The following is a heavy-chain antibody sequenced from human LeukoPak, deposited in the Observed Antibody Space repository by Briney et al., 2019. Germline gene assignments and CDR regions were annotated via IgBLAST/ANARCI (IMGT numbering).Heavy chain of an antibody. CDR3: AATVTGHYYYYYGMDV. D-gene: IGHD4-17*01. CDR2: INAGNGNT. J-gene: IGHJ6*02. Sequence: ASVTVSCKASGYTFTSYAMHWVRQAPGQRLEWMGWINAGNGNTKYSQKFQGRVTITRDTSASTAYMELSSLRSEDTAVYYCAATVTGHYYYYYGMDVWGQGTTVTVSS. CDR1: GYTFTSYA. V-gene: IGHV1-3*01.